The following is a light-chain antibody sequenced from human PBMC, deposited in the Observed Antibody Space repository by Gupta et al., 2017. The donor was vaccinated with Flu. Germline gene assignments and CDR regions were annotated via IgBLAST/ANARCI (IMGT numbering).Light chain of an antibody. CDR3: QQYAAWPS. J-gene: IGKJ4*01. Sequence: GKSATLCRRARQNVSYLLGWYQKKPGQAHRLLIHEAYMRAAGVPARFSGSGSGTEFPLTSSRLQAEDSALYFCQQYAAWPSFGGGTKV. V-gene: IGKV3-15*01. CDR1: QNVSYL. CDR2: EAY.